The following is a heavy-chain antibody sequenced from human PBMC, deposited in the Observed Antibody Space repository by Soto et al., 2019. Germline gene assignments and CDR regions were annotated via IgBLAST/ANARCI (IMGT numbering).Heavy chain of an antibody. J-gene: IGHJ5*02. CDR1: GGSFSGYY. V-gene: IGHV4-34*01. CDR2: INHSGST. CDR3: ARRGVFGVVKGGLDP. D-gene: IGHD3-3*01. Sequence: SETLSLTCAVYGGSFSGYYWSWIRQLPGKGLEWIGEINHSGSTNYNPSLKSRVTISVDTSKNQFSLKLSSVTAADTAVYYCARRGVFGVVKGGLDPWGQGTLVTVSS.